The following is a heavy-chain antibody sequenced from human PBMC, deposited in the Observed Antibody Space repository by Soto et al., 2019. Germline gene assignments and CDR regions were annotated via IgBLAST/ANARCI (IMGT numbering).Heavy chain of an antibody. D-gene: IGHD3-10*01. Sequence: QVQLVQSGAEVKKPGSSVKVSCKASGGTFSSYAISWVRQAPGQGLEWMGWIIPIFGTANYAQKFQGRDTITADKSTSTAYMDLSSLRSEDTAWYYCARDTPVFHCIDVWGQGTTVTGSS. CDR3: ARDTPVFHCIDV. J-gene: IGHJ6*02. CDR2: IIPIFGTA. CDR1: GGTFSSYA. V-gene: IGHV1-69*06.